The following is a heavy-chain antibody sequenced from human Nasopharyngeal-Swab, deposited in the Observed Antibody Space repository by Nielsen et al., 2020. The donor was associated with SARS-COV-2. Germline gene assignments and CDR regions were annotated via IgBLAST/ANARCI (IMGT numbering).Heavy chain of an antibody. CDR3: ARGTADYSNPSFDY. D-gene: IGHD4-11*01. CDR2: INWNRGLK. V-gene: IGHV3-9*01. Sequence: SLKISCVASGYSFRTYGMSWVRQRPGEGLEWVSGINWNRGLKGYADSVKGRFPISRDNARNSLYLLMNSLRSEDTALYYCARGTADYSNPSFDYWGQGTLVTVPS. CDR1: GYSFRTYG. J-gene: IGHJ4*02.